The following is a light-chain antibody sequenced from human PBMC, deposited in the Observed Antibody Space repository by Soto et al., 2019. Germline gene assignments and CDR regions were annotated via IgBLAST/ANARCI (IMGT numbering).Light chain of an antibody. CDR3: QQYGSSTGYT. J-gene: IGKJ2*01. CDR1: QSVTSSQ. CDR2: GAS. Sequence: ENLLTQSPGTMSLSPGERATLSCRASQSVTSSQLAWYQQRPGQAPRLLIYGASTRAVGIPYRFSGSGSGTDFTLTISRLEPEDFAVYYCQQYGSSTGYTFGQGTKLEIK. V-gene: IGKV3-20*01.